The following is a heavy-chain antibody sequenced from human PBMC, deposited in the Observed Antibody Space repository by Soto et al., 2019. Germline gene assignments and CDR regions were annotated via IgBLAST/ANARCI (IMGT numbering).Heavy chain of an antibody. V-gene: IGHV3-48*01. Sequence: GSLRLSCAASGFTFNIYSMNWVRQAPGKGLEWVSYISSSSTIYYADSVKGRFTISRDNAKNSLYLQMNSLRAEDTAVYYCVRNGGGSSGDYWGQGTLVTVSS. CDR1: GFTFNIYS. CDR2: ISSSSTI. J-gene: IGHJ4*02. CDR3: VRNGGGSSGDY.